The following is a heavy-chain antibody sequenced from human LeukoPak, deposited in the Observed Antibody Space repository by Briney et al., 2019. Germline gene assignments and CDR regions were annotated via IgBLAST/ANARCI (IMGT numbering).Heavy chain of an antibody. D-gene: IGHD3-22*01. CDR3: AKNRDYYTTHDY. CDR1: GFTFSSNA. Sequence: GGSLRLSCAASGFTFSSNAMSRVRQGPGKGLEWVAAIRCSGGSTYYPDTAKGRFTISRDNSKNTLYLQMNSLRAEDTAVYYCAKNRDYYTTHDYWGQGTLVTVSS. J-gene: IGHJ4*02. V-gene: IGHV3-23*01. CDR2: IRCSGGST.